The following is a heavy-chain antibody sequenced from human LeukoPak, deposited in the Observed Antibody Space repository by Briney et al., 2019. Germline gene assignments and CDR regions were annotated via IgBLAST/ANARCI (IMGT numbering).Heavy chain of an antibody. J-gene: IGHJ3*02. D-gene: IGHD3-22*01. CDR1: GYTFTGYY. V-gene: IGHV1-2*02. CDR2: INPNSGGT. CDR3: ARGPRGTYYYDSSGSRGAFDI. Sequence: ASVKVSCKASGYTFTGYYVHWVRQAPGQGLEWMGWINPNSGGTNYAQKFQGRVTMTRDTSISTAYMELSRLRSDDTAVYYCARGPRGTYYYDSSGSRGAFDIWGQGTMVTVSS.